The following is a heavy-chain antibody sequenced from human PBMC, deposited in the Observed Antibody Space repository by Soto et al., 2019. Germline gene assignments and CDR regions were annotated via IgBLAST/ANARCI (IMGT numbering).Heavy chain of an antibody. J-gene: IGHJ4*02. CDR3: ASLYYGLSDY. D-gene: IGHD3-10*01. Sequence: GGSLRLSCAASGFTFSNYAMSWVRQAPGKGLEWVSGLSSSGGDTYYADSVKGRFTISRDNSKNTLFLQMNSLRAEDTAIYYCASLYYGLSDYWGQGTLVTVSS. CDR1: GFTFSNYA. V-gene: IGHV3-23*01. CDR2: LSSSGGDT.